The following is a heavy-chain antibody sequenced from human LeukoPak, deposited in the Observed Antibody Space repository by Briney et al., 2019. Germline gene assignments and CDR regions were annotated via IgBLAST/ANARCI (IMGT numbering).Heavy chain of an antibody. V-gene: IGHV3-30*02. CDR1: GFTFSSYA. Sequence: PGGSLRLSCAASGFTFSSYAMHWVRQAPGKGLEWVAFIRYDGSNKYYADSVKGRFTISRDNSKNTLYLQMNSLRAEDTAVYYCAKDSRFGGNYYPTFDYWGQGTLVTVSS. CDR2: IRYDGSNK. D-gene: IGHD1-26*01. J-gene: IGHJ4*02. CDR3: AKDSRFGGNYYPTFDY.